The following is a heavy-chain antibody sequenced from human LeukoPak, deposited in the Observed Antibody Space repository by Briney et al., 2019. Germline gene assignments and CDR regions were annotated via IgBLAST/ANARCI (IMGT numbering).Heavy chain of an antibody. D-gene: IGHD1-26*01. V-gene: IGHV3-48*03. Sequence: GVSLRLSCAASGFTFSSYEMNWVRQAPGKGLEWVSYISSSGSTIYYADSVKGRFTISRDNAKNSLYLQMNSLRAEDTAVCYCASSDSNSPWEPSYYFDYWGQGTLVTVSS. CDR2: ISSSGSTI. J-gene: IGHJ4*02. CDR1: GFTFSSYE. CDR3: ASSDSNSPWEPSYYFDY.